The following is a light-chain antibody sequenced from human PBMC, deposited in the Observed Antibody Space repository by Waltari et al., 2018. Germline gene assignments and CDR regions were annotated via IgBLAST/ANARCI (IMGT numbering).Light chain of an antibody. J-gene: IGKJ1*01. CDR1: QSVTRA. CDR2: NAS. Sequence: EILLTQSPGTLSLSPGERATISCRASQSVTRALAWYQQKPGQAPRLLIYNASNRATGIPDRFSGSGSGTDFSLTISRLEPEDFAVYYCQHYVRLPATFGQGTKVEIK. V-gene: IGKV3-20*01. CDR3: QHYVRLPAT.